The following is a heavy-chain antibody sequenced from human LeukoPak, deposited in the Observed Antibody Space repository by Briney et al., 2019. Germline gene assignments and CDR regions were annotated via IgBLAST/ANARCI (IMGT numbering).Heavy chain of an antibody. CDR1: GGTFSSYA. CDR3: ARGMLGVTDNWFDP. J-gene: IGHJ5*02. CDR2: IIPIFGIA. V-gene: IGHV1-69*04. D-gene: IGHD3-10*02. Sequence: SVKVSCKASGGTFSSYAISWVRQAPGQGLEWVGRIIPIFGIANYAQKFQGRVTITADKSTSIAYMELSSLRSEDTAVYYCARGMLGVTDNWFDPWGQGTLVTVSS.